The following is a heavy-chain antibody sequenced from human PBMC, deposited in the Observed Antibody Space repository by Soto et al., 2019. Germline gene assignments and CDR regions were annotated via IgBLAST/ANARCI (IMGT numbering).Heavy chain of an antibody. J-gene: IGHJ4*02. D-gene: IGHD6-13*01. V-gene: IGHV1-3*01. CDR3: ARDNGLQYGSTWGAIDY. Sequence: QVQLVQSGAEVKKPGASVKVSCKASGYTLTSYAMHWVRQTPGQRLEWMGWINAGNGNTKYSQKFQGRVTITRDTAGSTAYMELSSLRSEGTAVYYCARDNGLQYGSTWGAIDYWGRGTLVTVSS. CDR2: INAGNGNT. CDR1: GYTLTSYA.